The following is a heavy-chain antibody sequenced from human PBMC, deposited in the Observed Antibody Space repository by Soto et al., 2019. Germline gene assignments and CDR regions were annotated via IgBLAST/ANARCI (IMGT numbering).Heavy chain of an antibody. CDR1: GFTFSTYS. V-gene: IGHV3-48*01. Sequence: EVQLVESGGGLVQPGGSLRLSCAASGFTFSTYSMSWVRQAPGKGLEWVSFISSSSSAIYYADSVKGRFTISRDNAKSYVYMQMNGRRAEYTAVYYCARCHGSGSYPPFYYHMDVWGKGTTVTVSS. CDR2: ISSSSSAI. D-gene: IGHD3-10*01. CDR3: ARCHGSGSYPPFYYHMDV. J-gene: IGHJ6*03.